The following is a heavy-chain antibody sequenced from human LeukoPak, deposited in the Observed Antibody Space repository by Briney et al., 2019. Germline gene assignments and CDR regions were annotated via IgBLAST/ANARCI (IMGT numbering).Heavy chain of an antibody. CDR2: ISAYNGNT. J-gene: IGHJ1*01. CDR3: ARDAIDCSGGSCYQLDPAEYFQH. D-gene: IGHD2-15*01. CDR1: GYTFTSYG. Sequence: GASVKVSCKASGYTFTSYGISWVRQAPGQGLEWMGGISAYNGNTNYAQKLQGRVTMTTDTSTSTAYMELRSLRSDDTAVYYCARDAIDCSGGSCYQLDPAEYFQHWGQGTLVTVSS. V-gene: IGHV1-18*01.